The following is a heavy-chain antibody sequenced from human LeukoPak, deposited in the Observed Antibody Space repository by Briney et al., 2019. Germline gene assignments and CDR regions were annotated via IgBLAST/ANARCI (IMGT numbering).Heavy chain of an antibody. V-gene: IGHV1-8*02. J-gene: IGHJ4*02. CDR3: AREGTVSSLDY. D-gene: IGHD6-13*01. CDR2: MTPNSGNT. Sequence: ASVTVSFTASGYTFTTYGISWVRQAPGQGLEWMGWMTPNSGNTDYAQKFRGRVTMTRNTSISTAYMELSSLRSEDTAVYYCAREGTVSSLDYWGQGTLVTVSS. CDR1: GYTFTTYG.